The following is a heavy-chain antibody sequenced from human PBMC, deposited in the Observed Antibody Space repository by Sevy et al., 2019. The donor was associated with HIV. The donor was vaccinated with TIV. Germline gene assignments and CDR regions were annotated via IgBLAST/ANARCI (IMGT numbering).Heavy chain of an antibody. J-gene: IGHJ5*02. CDR2: IHRSGSS. CDR1: GGSVSAYY. Sequence: SETLSLTCAVYGGSVSAYYWTWIRQPPGKGLEWIGEIHRSGSSNYNPSLESRVTMSVDTSKDQFSLRLTSVTAADTAVYYCARAGLHGRAYYSWFDPWGQGTPVTVSS. CDR3: ARAGLHGRAYYSWFDP. D-gene: IGHD1-26*01. V-gene: IGHV4-34*01.